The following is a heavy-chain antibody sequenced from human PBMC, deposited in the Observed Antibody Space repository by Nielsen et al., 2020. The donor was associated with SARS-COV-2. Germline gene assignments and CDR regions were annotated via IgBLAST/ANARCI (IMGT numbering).Heavy chain of an antibody. CDR3: ARDHLLWFGELLS. D-gene: IGHD3-10*01. V-gene: IGHV3-30-3*01. Sequence: SLKISCAAPGFTFSSYALHRVRQAPGKGLEWVAVISYDGSNKYYADSVKGRFTISRDNSKNTLYLQMNSLRAEDTAVYYCARDHLLWFGELLSWGQGTLVTVSS. CDR1: GFTFSSYA. J-gene: IGHJ5*02. CDR2: ISYDGSNK.